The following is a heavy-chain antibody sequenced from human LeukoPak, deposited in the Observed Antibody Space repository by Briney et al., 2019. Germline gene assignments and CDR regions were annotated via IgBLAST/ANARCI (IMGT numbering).Heavy chain of an antibody. D-gene: IGHD5-12*01. CDR3: TRKWSGYDSPLDY. CDR2: IRSKAYGGTT. CDR1: GFTFGDYA. Sequence: GGSLRLSCTASGFTFGDYAMSWVRQAPGKGLEWVGFIRSKAYGGTTEYAASVKGRFTISRDDSKSIAYLQMNSLKTEDTAVYYCTRKWSGYDSPLDYWGQGTLVTVSS. J-gene: IGHJ4*02. V-gene: IGHV3-49*04.